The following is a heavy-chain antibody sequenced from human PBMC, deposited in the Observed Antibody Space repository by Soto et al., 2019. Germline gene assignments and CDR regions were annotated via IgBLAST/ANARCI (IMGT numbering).Heavy chain of an antibody. J-gene: IGHJ4*02. CDR1: GFSLSTSGVG. Sequence: SGPTLVNPTQTLTLTCTFSGFSLSTSGVGVGWIRKPPGKALEWLALIYWDDDKRYSPSLKSRLTITKDTSKNQVVLTMTNMDPVDTATYYCAHRRSDYYDSSGYYFYFDYWGQGTLVTVSS. V-gene: IGHV2-5*02. CDR3: AHRRSDYYDSSGYYFYFDY. D-gene: IGHD3-22*01. CDR2: IYWDDDK.